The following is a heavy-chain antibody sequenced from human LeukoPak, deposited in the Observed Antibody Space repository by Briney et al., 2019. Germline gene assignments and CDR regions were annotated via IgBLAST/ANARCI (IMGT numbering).Heavy chain of an antibody. V-gene: IGHV5-51*01. CDR2: IYPGDSDT. J-gene: IGHJ4*02. CDR1: GYSFTSYW. D-gene: IGHD3-22*01. Sequence: GESLKISCKGSGYSFTSYWIGWVRQMPGKGLEWMGIIYPGDSDTRYSPSFQGQVIISADKSISTAYLQWSSLKASDTAMYYCARYKADYYDSSGYFDYWGQGTLVTVSS. CDR3: ARYKADYYDSSGYFDY.